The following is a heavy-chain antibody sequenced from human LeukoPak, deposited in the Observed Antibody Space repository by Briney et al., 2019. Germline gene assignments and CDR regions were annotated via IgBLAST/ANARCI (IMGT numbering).Heavy chain of an antibody. CDR3: ARESYSGNPYFDY. J-gene: IGHJ4*02. D-gene: IGHD4-23*01. CDR2: IIPILGIA. V-gene: IGHV1-69*04. Sequence: SVKVSCKASGGTFSSYAISWVRQAPGQGLEWMGRIIPILGIANYAQKFQGRVTITADKSTSTAYMELSSLRSGDTAMYYCARESYSGNPYFDYWGQGTLVTVSS. CDR1: GGTFSSYA.